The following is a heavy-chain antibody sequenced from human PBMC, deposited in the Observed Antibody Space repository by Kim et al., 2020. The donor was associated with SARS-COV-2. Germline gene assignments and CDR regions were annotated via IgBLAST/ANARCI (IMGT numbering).Heavy chain of an antibody. V-gene: IGHV4-59*01. CDR3: ARSEVRSSWRQFDY. J-gene: IGHJ4*02. D-gene: IGHD6-13*01. Sequence: NPSLKSLVTKSLDTSKKQFSLELTSVTAADTAVYYCARSEVRSSWRQFDYWGQGTLVTVSS.